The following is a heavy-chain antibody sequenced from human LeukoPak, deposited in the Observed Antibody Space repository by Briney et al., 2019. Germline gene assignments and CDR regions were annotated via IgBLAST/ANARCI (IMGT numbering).Heavy chain of an antibody. CDR2: ISAYNGNT. Sequence: ASVKVSCKASGYTFTSYGISWVRQAPGQGLEWMGWISAYNGNTNYAQKLQGRVTMTTDTSTSTAYMELSSLRSEDTAVYYCARAPIVVVNFDYWGQGTLVTVSS. CDR3: ARAPIVVVNFDY. V-gene: IGHV1-18*01. J-gene: IGHJ4*02. CDR1: GYTFTSYG. D-gene: IGHD3-22*01.